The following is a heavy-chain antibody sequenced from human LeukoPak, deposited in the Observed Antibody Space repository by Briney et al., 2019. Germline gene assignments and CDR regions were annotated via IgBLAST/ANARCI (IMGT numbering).Heavy chain of an antibody. V-gene: IGHV1-46*01. J-gene: IGHJ4*02. CDR1: GYTFTSYG. CDR2: INPSGGST. CDR3: ARDYLDSTNHLDY. D-gene: IGHD1-14*01. Sequence: ASVKVSCKASGYTFTSYGISWVRQAPGQGLEWMGIINPSGGSTSYAQKFQGRVTMTRDMSTSTVYMELSSLRSEDTAVYYCARDYLDSTNHLDYWGQGTLVTVSS.